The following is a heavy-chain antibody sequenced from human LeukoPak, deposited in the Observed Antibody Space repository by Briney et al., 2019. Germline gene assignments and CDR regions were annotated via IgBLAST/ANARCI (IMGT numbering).Heavy chain of an antibody. D-gene: IGHD6-13*01. CDR1: GGSISSYY. V-gene: IGHV4-4*07. CDR2: IYTSGST. J-gene: IGHJ4*02. CDR3: ARGIAAAGMVYYSDY. Sequence: PSETLSLTCTVSGGSISSYYWSWIRQPAGKGLEWIGRIYTSGSTNYNPSLKSRVTMSVDTSKNQFSLKLSSVTAADTAVYYCARGIAAAGMVYYSDYWGQGTLVTVSS.